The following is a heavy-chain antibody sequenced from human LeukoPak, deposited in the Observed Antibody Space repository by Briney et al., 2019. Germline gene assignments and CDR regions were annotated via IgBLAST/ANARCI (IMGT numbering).Heavy chain of an antibody. CDR1: GGSISSYY. D-gene: IGHD1-26*01. V-gene: IGHV4-4*07. J-gene: IGHJ4*02. CDR3: AREELAYFDY. Sequence: SETLSLTCTVSGGSISSYYWSWIRQPAGKGLEGIGRSYTSGSTNYNPSLKSRVTMSVDTSKTQLSLKLSSVPAADPAVYYCAREELAYFDYWGQGTLVTVSS. CDR2: SYTSGST.